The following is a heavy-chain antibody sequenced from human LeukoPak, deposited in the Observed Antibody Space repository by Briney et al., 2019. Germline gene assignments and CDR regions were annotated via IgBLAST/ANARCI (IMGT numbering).Heavy chain of an antibody. J-gene: IGHJ6*02. D-gene: IGHD3-16*02. V-gene: IGHV4-59*08. CDR3: ARSLTYYDYVWGSYQGYYYYGMDV. CDR2: IYYSGST. Sequence: SETLSPTCTVSGGSISSYYWSWIRQPPGKGLEWIGYIYYSGSTNYNPSLKSRVTISVDTSKNQFSLKLSSVTAADTAVYYCARSLTYYDYVWGSYQGYYYYGMDVWGQGTTVTVSS. CDR1: GGSISSYY.